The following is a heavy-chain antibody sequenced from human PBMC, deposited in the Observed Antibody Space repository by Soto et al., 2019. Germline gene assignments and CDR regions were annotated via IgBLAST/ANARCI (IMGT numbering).Heavy chain of an antibody. Sequence: PXGSLALTCTVCGGCVSSYYGSGIRQPPGKGLEWIGYIYYSGSTNYNPSLKSRVTISVDTSKNQFSLKLSSVTAADTAVYYCAREYFDSGFDPWGQRTLVTVSS. J-gene: IGHJ5*02. CDR1: GGCVSSYY. D-gene: IGHD3-3*01. CDR2: IYYSGST. V-gene: IGHV4-59*02. CDR3: AREYFDSGFDP.